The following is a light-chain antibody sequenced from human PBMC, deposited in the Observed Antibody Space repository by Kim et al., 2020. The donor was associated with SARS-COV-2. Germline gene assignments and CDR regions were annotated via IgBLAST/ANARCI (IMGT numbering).Light chain of an antibody. CDR1: NMGGNT. V-gene: IGLV3-21*01. J-gene: IGLJ2*01. CDR2: YDG. CDR3: QVWDSSSDQVL. Sequence: PGRTATITGGGHNMGGNTVHWYQEWPVQAPVLVIRYDGDRPSGIPDRFSGANSGNTATLTISRVAAGDEADYYCQVWDSSSDQVLFGGGTKLTVL.